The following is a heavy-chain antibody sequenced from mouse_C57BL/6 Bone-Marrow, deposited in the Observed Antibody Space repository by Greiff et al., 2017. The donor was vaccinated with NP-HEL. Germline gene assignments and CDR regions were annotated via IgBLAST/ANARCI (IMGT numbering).Heavy chain of an antibody. Sequence: QVQLKESGAELARPGASVKLSCKASGYTFTSYGISWVKQRTGQGLEWIGEIYPRSGNTYYNEKFKGKATLTADKSSSTAYMELRSLTSEDSAVYFCARENYCGLLCWYFDVWGTGTTVTVSS. J-gene: IGHJ1*03. V-gene: IGHV1-81*01. CDR3: ARENYCGLLCWYFDV. D-gene: IGHD1-1*01. CDR2: IYPRSGNT. CDR1: GYTFTSYG.